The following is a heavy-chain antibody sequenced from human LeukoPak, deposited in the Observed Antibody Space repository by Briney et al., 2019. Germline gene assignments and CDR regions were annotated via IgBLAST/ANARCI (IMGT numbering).Heavy chain of an antibody. CDR1: GCTFSSYY. J-gene: IGHJ4*02. D-gene: IGHD6-19*01. CDR2: INYSGST. CDR3: ATGGDSSGWYFDY. Sequence: SETLTLTCTVSGCTFSSYYLSWIRQPPGKGLEWIGYINYSGSTKYNPSLKSRVTISVDTSKNQFSLKMSSVTAADTDVYYCATGGDSSGWYFDYWGQGTLVTVSS. V-gene: IGHV4-59*08.